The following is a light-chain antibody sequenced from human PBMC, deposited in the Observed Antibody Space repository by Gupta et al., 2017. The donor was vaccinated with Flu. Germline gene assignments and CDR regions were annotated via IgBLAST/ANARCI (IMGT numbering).Light chain of an antibody. J-gene: IGKJ2*01. CDR2: KAS. CDR3: QQYNTYSRT. V-gene: IGKV1-5*03. Sequence: DIQMPQSPSTPSASVGDRVTIPCRASQRISSWLAWYQQKPGKAPKLLIYKASSLESGVPSRFSGSGSGTEFTLTISSLQPDDFATYYCQQYNTYSRTFGQGTKLEIK. CDR1: QRISSW.